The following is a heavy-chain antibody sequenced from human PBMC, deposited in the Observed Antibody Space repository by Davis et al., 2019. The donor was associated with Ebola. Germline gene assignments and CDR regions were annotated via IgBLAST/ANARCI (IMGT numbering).Heavy chain of an antibody. CDR2: ISSSSSTI. CDR1: GFTFSSYS. V-gene: IGHV3-48*02. CDR3: AKDLPAYYDFWSGHFDY. Sequence: GESLKISCAASGFTFSSYSMNWVRQAPGKGLEWVSYISSSSSTIYYADSVKGRFTISRDNAKNSLYLQMNSLRDEDTAVYYCAKDLPAYYDFWSGHFDYWGQGTLVTVSS. J-gene: IGHJ4*02. D-gene: IGHD3-3*01.